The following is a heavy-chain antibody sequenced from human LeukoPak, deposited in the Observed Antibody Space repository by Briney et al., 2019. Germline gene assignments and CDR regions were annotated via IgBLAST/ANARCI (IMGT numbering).Heavy chain of an antibody. Sequence: GGSLRLSCAASGFTFSSYWMSWVRQAPGKGLEWVANIKQDGSEKYYVDSVKGRFTISRDNAKNSLYLQMNSLRAEDTAVYYCASLLWFGDFDYWGQGILVTVSS. V-gene: IGHV3-7*01. CDR1: GFTFSSYW. CDR3: ASLLWFGDFDY. CDR2: IKQDGSEK. D-gene: IGHD3-10*01. J-gene: IGHJ4*02.